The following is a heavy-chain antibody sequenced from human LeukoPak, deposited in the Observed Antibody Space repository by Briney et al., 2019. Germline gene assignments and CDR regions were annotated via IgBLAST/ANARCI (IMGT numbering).Heavy chain of an antibody. J-gene: IGHJ4*02. CDR3: AKGSYYDSSGYLFDY. V-gene: IGHV3-23*01. CDR2: ISGSGGST. D-gene: IGHD3-22*01. CDR1: GFTFSSYA. Sequence: GGSLRLSCAASGFTFSSYAMSWVRQAPGKGLEWVSAISGSGGSTYYADSVKGRFTISRDNSKNTLYLQMNSLRAEDTAVYYCAKGSYYDSSGYLFDYWGQGTLVTVSS.